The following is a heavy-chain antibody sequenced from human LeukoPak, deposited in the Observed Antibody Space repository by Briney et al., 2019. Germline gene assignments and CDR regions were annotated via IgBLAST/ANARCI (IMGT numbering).Heavy chain of an antibody. J-gene: IGHJ4*02. CDR1: GGSISSSGYY. Sequence: PSETLSLTCTVSGGSISSSGYYWGWIRQPPGEGLEWIGIIYYSGSTYYNPSLKSRVTLSVDASKNQFSLKLSSVTAADTAVYYCARDRYSSSWYDGDYWGQGTLVTVSS. V-gene: IGHV4-39*07. D-gene: IGHD6-13*01. CDR2: IYYSGST. CDR3: ARDRYSSSWYDGDY.